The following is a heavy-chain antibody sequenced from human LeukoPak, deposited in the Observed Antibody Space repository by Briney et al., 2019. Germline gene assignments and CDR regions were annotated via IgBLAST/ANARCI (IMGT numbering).Heavy chain of an antibody. CDR2: INPNSGGT. Sequence: ASVKVSCKASGYTFTGYYMHWVRQAPGQGLEWIGWINPNSGGTNYAQKFQGRVTMTRDTSISTAYMELSRLRSDDTAVYYCASSLVGVISPFDYWGQGTLVTVSS. V-gene: IGHV1-2*02. J-gene: IGHJ4*02. D-gene: IGHD3-10*01. CDR1: GYTFTGYY. CDR3: ASSLVGVISPFDY.